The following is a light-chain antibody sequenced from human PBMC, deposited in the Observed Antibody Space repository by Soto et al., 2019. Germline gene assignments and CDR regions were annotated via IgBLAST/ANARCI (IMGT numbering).Light chain of an antibody. V-gene: IGKV1-9*01. CDR1: QSISSY. J-gene: IGKJ2*01. CDR3: QQLNSYPPT. CDR2: DAS. Sequence: IQLTQSPSSLSASAGDRVTITCRASQSISSYLAWYQQKPGKAPKFLIYDASTLQKGVPSRFSGSGSGTDFTLTISSLQPEDFATYFCQQLNSYPPTFGQGTELEIK.